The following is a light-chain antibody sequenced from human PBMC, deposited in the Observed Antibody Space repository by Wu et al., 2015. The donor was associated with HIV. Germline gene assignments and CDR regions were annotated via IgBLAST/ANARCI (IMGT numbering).Light chain of an antibody. J-gene: IGKJ2*01. CDR2: DGS. V-gene: IGKV1-12*01. CDR3: QQGRSFPQT. Sequence: IEMTQSPPFLSSFVGGSVIITCRASQDVGSSLAWYHLRPNSVPQLVIYDGSRLQSDVPPRFNGSFSGTQFLLTITGLQPEDIGIYFCQQGRSFPQTFGQGT. CDR1: QDVGSS.